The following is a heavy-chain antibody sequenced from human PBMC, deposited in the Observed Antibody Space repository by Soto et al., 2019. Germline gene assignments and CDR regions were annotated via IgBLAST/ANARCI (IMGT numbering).Heavy chain of an antibody. CDR3: AREACTDGICYVDNWFDP. J-gene: IGHJ5*02. CDR1: GYSFSNYG. D-gene: IGHD2-8*01. CDR2: ISTNNGNT. V-gene: IGHV1-18*01. Sequence: QVQLVQSGPEVKKPGASVRVSCKASGYSFSNYGISWVRQAPGQGLEWMGWISTNNGNTNYAQNLQGRVTMTTDTSTNIAYMELRSLTSDDTAVYYCAREACTDGICYVDNWFDPWGQGTLVTVAS.